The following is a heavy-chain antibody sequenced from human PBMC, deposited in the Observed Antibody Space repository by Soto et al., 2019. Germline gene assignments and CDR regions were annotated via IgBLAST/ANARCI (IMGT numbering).Heavy chain of an antibody. J-gene: IGHJ6*02. CDR1: GYTFTSYG. CDR3: ARDFPILRFLEPAQNYYYGMDV. CDR2: ISAYNGNT. D-gene: IGHD3-3*01. Sequence: GASVKVSCKASGYTFTSYGISWVRQAPGQGLEWMGWISAYNGNTNYAQKLQGRVTMTTDTSTSTAYMELRSLRSDDTAVYYCARDFPILRFLEPAQNYYYGMDVWGQGTTVTVSS. V-gene: IGHV1-18*01.